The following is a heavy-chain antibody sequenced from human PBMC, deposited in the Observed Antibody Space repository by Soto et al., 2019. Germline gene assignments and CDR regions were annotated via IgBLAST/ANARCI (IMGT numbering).Heavy chain of an antibody. CDR1: GYTFTSYA. Sequence: GASVKVSCKASGYTFTSYAMHWVRQAPGQRLEWMGRINAGNGNTKYSQKFQGRVTMTRDTSTSTVYMELSSLRSEDTAVYYCARDLGDTAMAPYYYYYGMDVWGQGTTVTVSS. CDR2: INAGNGNT. CDR3: ARDLGDTAMAPYYYYYGMDV. V-gene: IGHV1-3*01. D-gene: IGHD5-18*01. J-gene: IGHJ6*02.